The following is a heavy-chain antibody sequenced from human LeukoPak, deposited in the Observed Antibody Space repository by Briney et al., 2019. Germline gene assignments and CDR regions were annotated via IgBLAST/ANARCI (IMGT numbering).Heavy chain of an antibody. CDR1: GYTFTSYD. CDR2: MNPNSGNT. J-gene: IGHJ4*02. V-gene: IGHV1-8*02. CDR3: ARDHIVGATTDLDY. D-gene: IGHD1-26*01. Sequence: ASVKVSCKASGYTFTSYDINWVRQATGQGLEWMGWMNPNSGNTGYAQKFQGRVTMTRDTSISTAYMELSRLRSDDTAVYYCARDHIVGATTDLDYWGQGTLVTVSS.